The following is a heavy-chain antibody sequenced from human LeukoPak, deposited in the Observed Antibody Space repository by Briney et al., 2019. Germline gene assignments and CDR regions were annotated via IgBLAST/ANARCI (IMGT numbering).Heavy chain of an antibody. CDR2: IKQDGSEK. CDR3: AKDAVIPQPLLFYYDSSGYYPGGFDY. CDR1: GFTFSSYW. D-gene: IGHD3-22*01. V-gene: IGHV3-7*01. Sequence: PGGSLRLSCAASGFTFSSYWMSWVRQAPGKGLEWVANIKQDGSEKYYVDSVKGRFTISRDNSKNTLYLQMNSLRAEDTAVYYCAKDAVIPQPLLFYYDSSGYYPGGFDYWGQGTLVTVSS. J-gene: IGHJ4*02.